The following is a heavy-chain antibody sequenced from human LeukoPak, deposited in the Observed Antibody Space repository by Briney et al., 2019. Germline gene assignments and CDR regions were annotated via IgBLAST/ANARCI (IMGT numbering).Heavy chain of an antibody. CDR2: IRSKAYGGTT. Sequence: GGSLRLSCTASGFTFGDYAMSWFRQAPGKGPEWVGFIRSKAYGGTTEYAASVKGRFTISRDDSKSIAYLQMNSLKTEDTAVYYCTRYIVATIGGWVAEGDYENWFDPWGQGTLVTVSS. V-gene: IGHV3-49*03. D-gene: IGHD5-12*01. CDR3: TRYIVATIGGWVAEGDYENWFDP. J-gene: IGHJ5*02. CDR1: GFTFGDYA.